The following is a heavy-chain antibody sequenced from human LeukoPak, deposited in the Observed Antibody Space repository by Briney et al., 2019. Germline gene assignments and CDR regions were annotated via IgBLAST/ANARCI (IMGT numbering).Heavy chain of an antibody. V-gene: IGHV3-23*01. J-gene: IGHJ4*02. CDR3: AKDAHYYGSGSYFDGY. Sequence: PGGSLRLSCAASGFTFSSYGMHWVRQAPGKGLEWVSTVSTTGGSTYYADSVKGRFTISRDNSKDTLYLQMNSLRAEDTAVYYCAKDAHYYGSGSYFDGYWGQGTLVTVSS. CDR1: GFTFSSYG. CDR2: VSTTGGST. D-gene: IGHD3-10*01.